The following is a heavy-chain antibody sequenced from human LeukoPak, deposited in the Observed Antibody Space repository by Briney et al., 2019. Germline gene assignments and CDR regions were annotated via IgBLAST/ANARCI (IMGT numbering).Heavy chain of an antibody. J-gene: IGHJ6*02. D-gene: IGHD2-15*01. CDR1: GGSFSGYY. CDR3: AGAEYCSGGSCYSGMDV. CDR2: INHSGST. Sequence: SETLSLTCAVYGGSFSGYYWSWIRQPPGKGLEWIGEINHSGSTNYNPSLKSRVTISVDTSKNQFSLKLSSVTAADTAVYYCAGAEYCSGGSCYSGMDVWGQGTTVTVS. V-gene: IGHV4-34*01.